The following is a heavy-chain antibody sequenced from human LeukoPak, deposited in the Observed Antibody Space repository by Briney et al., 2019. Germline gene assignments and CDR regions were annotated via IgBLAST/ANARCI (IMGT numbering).Heavy chain of an antibody. V-gene: IGHV3-48*01. CDR2: IDPRSTTI. J-gene: IGHJ4*02. D-gene: IGHD2-8*01. CDR3: ARAQYNGGPDY. Sequence: GGSLRLSCVVSGFTFSTYSMNWVRQAPGKGLEWVSYIDPRSTTIFYVDSVKGRFTISRDNGKNSLYLQMNRLRVEDTAVYYCARAQYNGGPDYWGQGTLVTVSS. CDR1: GFTFSTYS.